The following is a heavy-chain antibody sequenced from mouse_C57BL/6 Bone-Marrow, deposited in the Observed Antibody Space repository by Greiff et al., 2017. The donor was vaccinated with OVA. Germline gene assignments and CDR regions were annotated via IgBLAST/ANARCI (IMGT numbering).Heavy chain of an antibody. CDR3: ARRGGLLRYFDV. V-gene: IGHV1-52*01. D-gene: IGHD2-3*01. J-gene: IGHJ1*03. Sequence: QQPGAELVRPGSSVKLSCKASGYTFTSYWMHWVKQRPIQGLEWIGNIDPSDSETHYNQKFKDKATLTVDKSSSTAYMQLSSLTSEDSAVYYCARRGGLLRYFDVWGTGTTVTVSS. CDR2: IDPSDSET. CDR1: GYTFTSYW.